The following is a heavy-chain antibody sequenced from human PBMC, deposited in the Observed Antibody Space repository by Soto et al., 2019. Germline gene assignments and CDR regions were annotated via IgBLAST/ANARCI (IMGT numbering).Heavy chain of an antibody. J-gene: IGHJ4*02. V-gene: IGHV3-23*01. CDR3: ARKFSSSSFYFDY. CDR2: IGFRGDST. Sequence: GGSLRLSCAASGFPFSSYAMSWVRRAPDKGLEWVSAIGFRGDSTYYADSVKGRFTISRDNSKNTLYLQVNSLRAEDTAVYYCARKFSSSSFYFDYWGQGTLVTVSS. D-gene: IGHD6-6*01. CDR1: GFPFSSYA.